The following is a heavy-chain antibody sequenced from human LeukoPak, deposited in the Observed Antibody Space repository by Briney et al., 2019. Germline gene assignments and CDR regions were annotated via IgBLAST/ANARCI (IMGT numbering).Heavy chain of an antibody. CDR3: AKDEGVVLSTSFDFGH. CDR1: GFTFSTYA. Sequence: PGGSLRLSCVVSGFTFSTYAMSWVRQAPGKGLEWVAFISGSGRNTYYADSVKGRFTISRDNFRNTLSLQMNSPRPDDTAIYYCAKDEGVVLSTSFDFGHWGQGTLVAVSS. D-gene: IGHD3-10*01. J-gene: IGHJ4*02. V-gene: IGHV3-23*01. CDR2: ISGSGRNT.